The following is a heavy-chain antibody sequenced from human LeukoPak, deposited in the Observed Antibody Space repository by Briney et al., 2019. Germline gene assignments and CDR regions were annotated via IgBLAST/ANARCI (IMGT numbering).Heavy chain of an antibody. J-gene: IGHJ4*02. V-gene: IGHV1-69*06. CDR1: GGTFSSYA. D-gene: IGHD2-21*02. CDR3: ARDRVVTGQLDY. Sequence: SVKVSCKASGGTFSSYAISWVRQAPGQGLEWMGRIIPTFGTANYAQKFQGRVTITADKSTSTAYMELSSLRSEDTAVYYCARDRVVTGQLDYWGQGTLVTVSS. CDR2: IIPTFGTA.